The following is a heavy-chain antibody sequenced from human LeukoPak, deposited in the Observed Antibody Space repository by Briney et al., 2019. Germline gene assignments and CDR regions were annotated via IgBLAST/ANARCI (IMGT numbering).Heavy chain of an antibody. V-gene: IGHV1-46*01. CDR3: ARDPTYYYDSSGYSPDY. CDR2: INPSGGST. CDR1: GYTFTSYY. D-gene: IGHD3-22*01. J-gene: IGHJ4*02. Sequence: APVKVSCKASGYTFTSYYMHWVRQAAGRGLGWMGIINPSGGSTSYAQKFQGRVTMTTDTSTGTVYMELSSLRSEATAMYYCARDPTYYYDSSGYSPDYWGQGTLVTVSS.